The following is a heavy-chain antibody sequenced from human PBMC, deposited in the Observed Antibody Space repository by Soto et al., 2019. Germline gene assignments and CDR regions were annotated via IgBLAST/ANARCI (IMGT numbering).Heavy chain of an antibody. D-gene: IGHD2-2*01. CDR3: ARAALPAALGCSWFDR. J-gene: IGHJ5*02. V-gene: IGHV1-69*15. CDR2: ITPIFGTK. CDR1: GGSFNSYA. Sequence: QVQLVQSGTEVKKPGSSVKVSCKASGGSFNSYAISWVRQAHGQGLEWMGRITPIFGTKDYAQKFQGRLIISADESTRTAYMELSSLRAEDTAIYYCARAALPAALGCSWFDRWGQGTLVTVSS.